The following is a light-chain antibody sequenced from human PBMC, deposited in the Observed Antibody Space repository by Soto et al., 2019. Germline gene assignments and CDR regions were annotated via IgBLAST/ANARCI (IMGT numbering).Light chain of an antibody. J-gene: IGLJ1*01. CDR1: SSHVGSYDF. Sequence: QSALTQPASVSGSPGQSITISCTRSSSHVGSYDFVSWYQQHPGKAPKVLIYEVTKRPSGVSNRFSGSKSGNTASLTISGLQADDEADYYCCADAGSSRYVFGTVTKVTVL. CDR3: CADAGSSRYV. V-gene: IGLV2-23*02. CDR2: EVT.